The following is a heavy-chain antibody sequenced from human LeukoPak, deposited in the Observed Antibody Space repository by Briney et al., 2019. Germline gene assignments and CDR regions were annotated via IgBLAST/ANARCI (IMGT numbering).Heavy chain of an antibody. V-gene: IGHV4-59*08. J-gene: IGHJ4*02. CDR1: GDSISSYY. D-gene: IGHD3-22*01. Sequence: SETLSLTCTVSGDSISSYYWSWIRQPPGKGLEWIGYIYYSGSTNYNPSLKSRVTISVDTSKNQFSLKLSSVTAADTAVYYCARRGYDSSGYDYWGQGTLVTVSS. CDR3: ARRGYDSSGYDY. CDR2: IYYSGST.